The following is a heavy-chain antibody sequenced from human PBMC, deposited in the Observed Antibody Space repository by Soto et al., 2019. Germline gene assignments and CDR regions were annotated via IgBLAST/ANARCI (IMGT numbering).Heavy chain of an antibody. J-gene: IGHJ4*02. CDR3: ARGAPPDH. CDR1: GFTFSDYA. CDR2: ISHDGSNK. V-gene: IGHV3-30*04. Sequence: QVQLAESGGGVVQPGGSLRLSCAASGFTFSDYAMHWVRQAPGKGLEWVAVISHDGSNKYYADSVKGRFTISKDNSKNTLYLQMNSLRPEDTAVYGCARGAPPDHWGQGTLVTVSS.